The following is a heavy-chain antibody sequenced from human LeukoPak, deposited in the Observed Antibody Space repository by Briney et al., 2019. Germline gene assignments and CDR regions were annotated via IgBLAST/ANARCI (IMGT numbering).Heavy chain of an antibody. V-gene: IGHV3-23*01. J-gene: IGHJ4*02. CDR2: ISGSGGST. D-gene: IGHD2-15*01. CDR3: AKHYRLVVVAAMELSY. CDR1: GFTFSSYA. Sequence: QPGGSLRLSCAASGFTFSSYAMSWVRQAPGKGLEWVSAISGSGGSTYYADSVKGRFTISRDNSKNTLYLQMNSLRAEDTAVYYCAKHYRLVVVAAMELSYWGQGTLVTVSS.